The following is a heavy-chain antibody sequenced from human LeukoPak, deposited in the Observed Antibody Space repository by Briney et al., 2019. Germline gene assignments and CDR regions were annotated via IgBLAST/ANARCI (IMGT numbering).Heavy chain of an antibody. CDR2: FDPEDGET. D-gene: IGHD4-17*01. V-gene: IGHV1-24*01. CDR1: GYTLTELS. J-gene: IGHJ3*02. CDR3: TRDRHHIYGDYLFFDAFDI. Sequence: GASVKVSCKVSGYTLTELSMHWVRQAPGKGLEWMGGFDPEDGETIYAQKFQGRVTMTEDTSTDTAYMELSSLRSEDTAVYYCTRDRHHIYGDYLFFDAFDIWGQGTMVTVSS.